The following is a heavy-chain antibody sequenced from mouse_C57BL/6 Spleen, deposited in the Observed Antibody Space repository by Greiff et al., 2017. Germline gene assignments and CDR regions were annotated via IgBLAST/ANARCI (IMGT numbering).Heavy chain of an antibody. CDR3: TRDGAYYSSLYAMDY. Sequence: EVQVVESGEGLVKPGGSLKLSCAASGFTFSSYAMSWVRQTPEKRLEWVAYISSGGDYIYYADSVKGRFTISRDNARNTLYLQMSSLKSEDTAMYYCTRDGAYYSSLYAMDYWGQGTSVTVSS. J-gene: IGHJ4*01. V-gene: IGHV5-9-1*02. D-gene: IGHD2-5*01. CDR2: ISSGGDYI. CDR1: GFTFSSYA.